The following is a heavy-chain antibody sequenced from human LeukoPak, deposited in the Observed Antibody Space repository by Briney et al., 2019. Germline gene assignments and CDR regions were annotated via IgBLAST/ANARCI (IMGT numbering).Heavy chain of an antibody. CDR3: AKDRGVSSSWYPRDFDY. J-gene: IGHJ4*02. D-gene: IGHD6-13*01. CDR1: GFTFSSYA. V-gene: IGHV3-23*01. CDR2: ISGSGGST. Sequence: GSLRLSCAASGFTFSSYAMSWVRQAPGKGLEWVSGISGSGGSTYYADSVKGRFTISRDNSKNTLYLQMNSLRAEDTAVYYCAKDRGVSSSWYPRDFDYWGQGTLVTVSS.